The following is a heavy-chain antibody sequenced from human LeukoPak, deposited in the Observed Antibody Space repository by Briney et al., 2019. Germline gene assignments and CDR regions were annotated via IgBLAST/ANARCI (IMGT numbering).Heavy chain of an antibody. CDR2: ISGYNGNT. D-gene: IGHD6-19*01. CDR3: ARDLKRGYSSGRYSWGTGSSNDY. V-gene: IGHV1-18*01. CDR1: GGTFSSYA. Sequence: ASVKVSCKASGGTFSSYAISWVRQAPGQGLEWMGWISGYNGNTNYAQQKLQGRVTMTTDTSTTTAYMELRSLRSDDTAVYYCARDLKRGYSSGRYSWGTGSSNDYWGQGTLVTVSS. J-gene: IGHJ4*02.